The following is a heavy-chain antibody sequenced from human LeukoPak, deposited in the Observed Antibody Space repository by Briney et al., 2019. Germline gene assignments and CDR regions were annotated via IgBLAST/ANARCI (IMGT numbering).Heavy chain of an antibody. D-gene: IGHD2-2*01. V-gene: IGHV3-74*01. CDR2: INSDGSRT. CDR3: ARESCSSTSCYPFDY. Sequence: GGSLRLSCAASGFTFSSYWMHWVRQAPGKGRVWVSRINSDGSRTRYADSVKGRFTISRDNAKNTLYLQMNSLRAEDTAVYYCARESCSSTSCYPFDYWGQGTLVTVSS. CDR1: GFTFSSYW. J-gene: IGHJ4*02.